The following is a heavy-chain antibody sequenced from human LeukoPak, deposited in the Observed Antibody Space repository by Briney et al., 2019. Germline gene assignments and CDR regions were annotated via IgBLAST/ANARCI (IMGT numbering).Heavy chain of an antibody. V-gene: IGHV3-7*01. Sequence: GGSLRLSCAASGFTFSTYWMTWVRQAPGKGLEWVANIKQDGSEKYYVDSVKGRFTISRDNAKNSLYLQMNSLRAEDTAVYYCARSGDYGDYVDDYWGQGTLVTVSS. CDR3: ARSGDYGDYVDDY. CDR2: IKQDGSEK. D-gene: IGHD4-17*01. CDR1: GFTFSTYW. J-gene: IGHJ4*02.